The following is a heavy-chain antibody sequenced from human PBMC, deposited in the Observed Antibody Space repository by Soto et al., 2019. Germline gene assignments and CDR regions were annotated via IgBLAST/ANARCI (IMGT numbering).Heavy chain of an antibody. V-gene: IGHV1-18*01. D-gene: IGHD2-8*01. J-gene: IGHJ6*03. Sequence: ASVKVSCKASGYTFTSYGISWVRQAPGQGLEWMGRISAYNGNTNYAQKLQGRVTMTTDTSTSTAYMELRSLRSDDTAVYYCARAGGLGYCTNGVCAQQNYMDVWGKGTTVTVSS. CDR3: ARAGGLGYCTNGVCAQQNYMDV. CDR2: ISAYNGNT. CDR1: GYTFTSYG.